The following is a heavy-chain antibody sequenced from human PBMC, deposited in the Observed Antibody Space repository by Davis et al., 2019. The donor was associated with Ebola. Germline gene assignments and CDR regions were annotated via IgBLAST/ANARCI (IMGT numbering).Heavy chain of an antibody. CDR3: AREATYDFWNGYQNNWFDP. J-gene: IGHJ5*02. D-gene: IGHD3-3*01. V-gene: IGHV3-11*01. CDR1: GFTFSDYY. Sequence: PGGSLRLSCAASGFTFSDYYMSWIRQAPGKGLEWVSYIGSGDTTISYADSVKGRFTISRDNTNNSLYLQMNSLRADDTAVYYCAREATYDFWNGYQNNWFDPWGQGTLVTVSS. CDR2: IGSGDTTI.